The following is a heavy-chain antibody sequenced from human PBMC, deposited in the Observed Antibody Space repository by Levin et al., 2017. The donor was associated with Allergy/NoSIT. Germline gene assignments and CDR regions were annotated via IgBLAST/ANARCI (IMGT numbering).Heavy chain of an antibody. J-gene: IGHJ4*02. CDR2: IYYSGST. V-gene: IGHV4-30-4*01. CDR1: GGSISSGDYY. CDR3: ARAGASYDILTGYYPRNYFDS. Sequence: PSETLSLTCTVSGGSISSGDYYWSWIRHPPGTGLEWIGYIYYSGSTYYNPSLKSRVTISVDTSKNQLSLKLSSVTAADTAVYYCARAGASYDILTGYYPRNYFDSWGQGTLVSVSS. D-gene: IGHD3-9*01.